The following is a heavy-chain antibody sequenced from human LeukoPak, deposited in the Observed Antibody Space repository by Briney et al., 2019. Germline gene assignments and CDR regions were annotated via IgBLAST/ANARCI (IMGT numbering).Heavy chain of an antibody. CDR1: GYTFTGYF. CDR2: INPNSGAT. V-gene: IGHV1-2*02. J-gene: IGHJ5*01. D-gene: IGHD3-10*01. CDR3: ARVYGSGNYWGWFDS. Sequence: ASVKLSCNASGYTFTGYFIHWVRQAPGQGLEWMGWINPNSGATDYAQKFQGRITMTRDTSSNTAYMELSRLKSDATAVYYCARVYGSGNYWGWFDSWGQGTLVTVSS.